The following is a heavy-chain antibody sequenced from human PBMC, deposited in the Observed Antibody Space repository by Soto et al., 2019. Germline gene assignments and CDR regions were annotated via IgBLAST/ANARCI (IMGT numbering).Heavy chain of an antibody. CDR3: ARDGRDSTYYYYYYMDV. J-gene: IGHJ6*03. Sequence: SVEVSCKDSGETLTSYARHWVRQDTRQRLEWMGWINAGNGNTKYSQKFQGRVTITRDTSASTAYMELSSLRSEDTAVYYCARDGRDSTYYYYYYMDVWGKGTTVTVSS. V-gene: IGHV1-3*01. CDR1: GETLTSYA. CDR2: INAGNGNT.